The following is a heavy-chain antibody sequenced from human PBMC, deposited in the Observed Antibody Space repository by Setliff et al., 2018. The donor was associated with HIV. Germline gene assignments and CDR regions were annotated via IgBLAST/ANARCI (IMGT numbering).Heavy chain of an antibody. Sequence: SETLSLTCTLSGFSISSDGFYWNWIRQHPGKGLEWIGYILDSGSTYYNPSLRGRLSMSIDTSANQFSVELTSVTAADTALYFCARVPNWGSAPFAYDVWGLGTMVTVSS. CDR2: ILDSGST. CDR3: ARVPNWGSAPFAYDV. V-gene: IGHV4-31*02. J-gene: IGHJ3*01. CDR1: GFSISSDGFY. D-gene: IGHD7-27*01.